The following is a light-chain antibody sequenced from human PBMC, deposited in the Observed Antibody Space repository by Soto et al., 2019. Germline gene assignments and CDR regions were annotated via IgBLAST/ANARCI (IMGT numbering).Light chain of an antibody. J-gene: IGLJ1*01. Sequence: QSALTQPASVSGSPVQSISISFTGTSSDVGGYKYVSWYQQHPGKAPKLLIYDVSNRHSGVYDRLSGAQFCNTASLTISGLQSEDEADYYCSSYTSSSSYVFGTGTKLPVL. V-gene: IGLV2-14*01. CDR1: SSDVGGYKY. CDR3: SSYTSSSSYV. CDR2: DVS.